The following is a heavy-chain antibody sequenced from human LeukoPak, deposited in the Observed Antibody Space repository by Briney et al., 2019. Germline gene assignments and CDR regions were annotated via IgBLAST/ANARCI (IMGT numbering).Heavy chain of an antibody. J-gene: IGHJ1*01. D-gene: IGHD6-13*01. CDR1: GFTVSSNY. V-gene: IGHV3-53*01. Sequence: GGSLRLSCGASGFTVSSNYMSWVRQAPGKGLEWVSVIYSGGSTYYADSVKGRFTISRDNSKNTLYLQMNSLRAEDTAVYYCAKDPSYSSSWYRYFQHWGQGTLVTVSS. CDR2: IYSGGST. CDR3: AKDPSYSSSWYRYFQH.